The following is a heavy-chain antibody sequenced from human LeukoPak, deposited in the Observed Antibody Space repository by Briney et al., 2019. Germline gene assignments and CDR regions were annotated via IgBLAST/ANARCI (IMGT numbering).Heavy chain of an antibody. V-gene: IGHV4-59*01. D-gene: IGHD3-16*01. CDR1: GGSISSYY. J-gene: IGHJ4*02. Sequence: SETLSLTCTVSGGSISSYYWSWIRQPPGKGLEWIGYIYYSGSTNYNPSLKSRVTISVDTSKNQFSLELSSVTAADTAVYYCARWGSVTTARFDYWGQGTLVTVSS. CDR3: ARWGSVTTARFDY. CDR2: IYYSGST.